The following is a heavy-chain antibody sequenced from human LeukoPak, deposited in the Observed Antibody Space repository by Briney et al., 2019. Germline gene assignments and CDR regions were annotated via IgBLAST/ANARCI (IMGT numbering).Heavy chain of an antibody. CDR1: GGTFSSYA. D-gene: IGHD2-15*01. CDR2: IIPIFGTA. V-gene: IGHV1-69*05. CDR3: ASCSGGSCYHAFDI. Sequence: ASVKVSCKASGGTFSSYAISWVRQAPGQGLEWMGGIIPIFGTANYAQKFQGRVTITTDESTSTAYMELSSLRSEDTAVYYCASCSGGSCYHAFDIWGQGTMVTVSS. J-gene: IGHJ3*02.